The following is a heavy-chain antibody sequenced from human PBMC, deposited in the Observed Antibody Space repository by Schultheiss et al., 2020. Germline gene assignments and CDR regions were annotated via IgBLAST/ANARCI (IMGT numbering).Heavy chain of an antibody. V-gene: IGHV3-33*08. D-gene: IGHD6-13*01. J-gene: IGHJ4*02. CDR3: ARGGSSWSIDY. CDR2: IWYDGSNK. Sequence: GGSLRLSCAASGFTFSSYGMHWVRQAPGKGLEWVAVIWYDGSNKYYADSVKGRFTISRDNSKNTLYLQMSSLRAEDTAVYYCARGGSSWSIDYWGQGTLVTGYS. CDR1: GFTFSSYG.